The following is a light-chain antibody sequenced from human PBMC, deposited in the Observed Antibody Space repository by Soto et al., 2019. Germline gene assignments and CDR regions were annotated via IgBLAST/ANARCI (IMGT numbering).Light chain of an antibody. V-gene: IGLV2-14*01. CDR2: EVS. J-gene: IGLJ2*01. CDR1: SSDVGGYNY. Sequence: QSALTQPASVSGSPGQSITISCTGTSSDVGGYNYVSWYQQHPGKAPKLMIYEVSNRPSGVSNRFSGSKSGNTASLTISGLQAEDEADYYCSSYTSSSTAVFGGGPKLTVL. CDR3: SSYTSSSTAV.